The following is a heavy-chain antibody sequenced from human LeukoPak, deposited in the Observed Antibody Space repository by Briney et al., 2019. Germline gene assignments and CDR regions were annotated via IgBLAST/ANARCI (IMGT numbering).Heavy chain of an antibody. CDR3: AKDIGQFYYYYMDV. CDR2: ISWDGGST. Sequence: GGPLTLSCAASVFPFDDYAMHWVPQAPGKGLEWVSLISWDGGSTHYADSVKGRFTISRDNSKNSLYLQMNSLRAEDTALYYCAKDIGQFYYYYMDVWGKGTTVTVSS. J-gene: IGHJ6*03. CDR1: VFPFDDYA. D-gene: IGHD4-11*01. V-gene: IGHV3-43D*03.